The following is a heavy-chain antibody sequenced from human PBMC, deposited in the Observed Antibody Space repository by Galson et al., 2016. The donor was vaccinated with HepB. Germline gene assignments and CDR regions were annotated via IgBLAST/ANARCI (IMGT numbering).Heavy chain of an antibody. D-gene: IGHD6-13*01. J-gene: IGHJ6*02. V-gene: IGHV3-33*01. Sequence: SLRLSCAASGFTFSSYGMHWVRQAPGKGLEWVAVIWYDGQNKYYADSVKGRFTISRDNSKNTLYLQVNRLRVEDTAVYYCAGSSSRSYYFGINVWGQGTTVTVSS. CDR1: GFTFSSYG. CDR3: AGSSSRSYYFGINV. CDR2: IWYDGQNK.